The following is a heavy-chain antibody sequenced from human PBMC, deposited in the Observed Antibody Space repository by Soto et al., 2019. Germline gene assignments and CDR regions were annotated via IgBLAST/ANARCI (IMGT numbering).Heavy chain of an antibody. V-gene: IGHV4-39*01. J-gene: IGHJ4*02. CDR3: ARYIHNQAFEYYFDS. D-gene: IGHD1-1*01. CDR1: GGSITSSGSA. CDR2: IDYSGNI. Sequence: SSETLSLTCNASGGSITSSGSAWGWIRQSPGKGLEWIGTIDYSGNIYYIPSLKSRITISVDTSKNQISLKLSSVTAADTAVYYCARYIHNQAFEYYFDSWGEGLLVT.